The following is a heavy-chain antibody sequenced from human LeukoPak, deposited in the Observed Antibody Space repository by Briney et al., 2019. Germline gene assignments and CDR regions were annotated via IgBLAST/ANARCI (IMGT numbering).Heavy chain of an antibody. D-gene: IGHD1-1*01. CDR3: ARVESSRYYYGMDV. Sequence: SETLSLTCAVSGGSISSGGYSWRWVRQPPGKGLEWIGYIYHSGSTYYNPSLKSRVTISVDRSKNQFSLKLSSVTAADTAVYYCARVESSRYYYGMDVWGQGTTVTVSS. V-gene: IGHV4-30-2*01. J-gene: IGHJ6*02. CDR1: GGSISSGGYS. CDR2: IYHSGST.